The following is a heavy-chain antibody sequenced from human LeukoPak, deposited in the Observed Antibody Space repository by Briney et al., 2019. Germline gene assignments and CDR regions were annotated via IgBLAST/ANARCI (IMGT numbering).Heavy chain of an antibody. Sequence: PGGSLRLSCAAAGFTVSSNYMSWVRQAPGKGLEWVSVIYSGGSTYYADSVKGRLTISRDNSKNTLYLQMNSLRAEDTAVYYCARSSAPLQVGDFDYWGQGTLVTVSS. CDR1: GFTVSSNY. J-gene: IGHJ4*02. CDR3: ARSSAPLQVGDFDY. D-gene: IGHD1-26*01. CDR2: IYSGGST. V-gene: IGHV3-66*01.